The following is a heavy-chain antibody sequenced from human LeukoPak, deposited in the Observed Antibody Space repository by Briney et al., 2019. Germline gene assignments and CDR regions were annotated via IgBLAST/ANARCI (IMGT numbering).Heavy chain of an antibody. CDR1: GFTFSSYA. Sequence: PGGSLRLSCAASGFTFSSYAMHWVRQAPGKGLEWVAVISYDGSTKYYADSVKGRFTISRDNSKSTLYLQMNSLRAEDTAVYYCARGLTGYSSGGDAFDIWGQGTMVTVSS. J-gene: IGHJ3*02. CDR3: ARGLTGYSSGGDAFDI. V-gene: IGHV3-30-3*01. D-gene: IGHD6-19*01. CDR2: ISYDGSTK.